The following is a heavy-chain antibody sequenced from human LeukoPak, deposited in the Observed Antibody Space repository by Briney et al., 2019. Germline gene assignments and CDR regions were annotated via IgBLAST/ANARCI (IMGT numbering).Heavy chain of an antibody. Sequence: NTSETLSLTCTVSGGSISSYYWSWIRQPPGKGLEWIGYIYYSGSTNYNPSLKSRVTISVGTSKNQFSLKLSSVTAADTAVYYCARAKIGQWLVRYYYYGMDVWGQGTTVTVSS. CDR2: IYYSGST. V-gene: IGHV4-59*08. D-gene: IGHD6-19*01. CDR3: ARAKIGQWLVRYYYYGMDV. CDR1: GGSISSYY. J-gene: IGHJ6*02.